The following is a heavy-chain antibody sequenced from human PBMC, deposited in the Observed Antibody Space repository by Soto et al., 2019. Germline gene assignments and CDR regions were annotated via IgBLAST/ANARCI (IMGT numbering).Heavy chain of an antibody. J-gene: IGHJ4*02. CDR1: GYTFNSYA. V-gene: IGHV1-3*01. CDR2: INAGNGNT. D-gene: IGHD6-13*01. CDR3: ARSLGSSWRILDY. Sequence: ASVKVSCKASGYTFNSYAMHWVRQAPGQRLEWMGWINAGNGNTKYSQKFQGRVTITRDTSASTAYMELSSLRSEDTAVYYCARSLGSSWRILDYWGQGTLVTVSS.